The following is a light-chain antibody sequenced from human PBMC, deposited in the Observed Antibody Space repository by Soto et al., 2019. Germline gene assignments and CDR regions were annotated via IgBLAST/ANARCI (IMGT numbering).Light chain of an antibody. CDR1: QSVSSSY. V-gene: IGKV3-20*01. CDR2: DAS. J-gene: IGKJ1*01. CDR3: QQFGTSPGT. Sequence: ENVLTQSPGTLSLSPGERATLSCRASQSVSSSYLAWYQQKPGQAPRLLIYDASSRATGIPDRFSGNGFGTDFPFTISRLEPEDFAVYFCQQFGTSPGTFGQGPKVDNK.